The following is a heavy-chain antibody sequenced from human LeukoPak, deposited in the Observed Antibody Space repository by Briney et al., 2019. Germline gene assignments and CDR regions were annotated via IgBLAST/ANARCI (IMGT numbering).Heavy chain of an antibody. CDR1: GASFSSGDQY. V-gene: IGHV4-30-2*03. CDR2: IYYSGST. CDR3: ARRLESGGYNWFDP. J-gene: IGHJ5*02. D-gene: IGHD3-10*01. Sequence: SQTLSLTCTVSGASFSSGDQYWNWIRQSPGKGLEWIGSIYYSGSTYYNPSLKSRVTISVDTSKNQFSLKLSSVTAADAAVYYCARRLESGGYNWFDPWGQGTLVTVSS.